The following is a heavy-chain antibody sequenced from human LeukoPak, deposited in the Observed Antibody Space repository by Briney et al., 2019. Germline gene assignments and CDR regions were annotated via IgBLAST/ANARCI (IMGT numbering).Heavy chain of an antibody. CDR1: GFTFNNYA. CDR3: AKPLNPIAVAGTDY. V-gene: IGHV3-23*01. CDR2: IGGSGGST. Sequence: GGSLRLSCAASGFTFNNYAMNWVRQAPGKGLEWVSAIGGSGGSTYYADSVKGRFTISRDNSKNTLYLQMNSLRAEDTAVYYCAKPLNPIAVAGTDYWGQGTLVTVSS. J-gene: IGHJ4*02. D-gene: IGHD6-19*01.